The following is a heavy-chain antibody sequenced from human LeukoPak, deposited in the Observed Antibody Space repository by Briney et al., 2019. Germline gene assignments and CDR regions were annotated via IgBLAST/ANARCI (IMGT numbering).Heavy chain of an antibody. D-gene: IGHD3-10*01. Sequence: SETLSLTCTVSGGSISSYYWSWLRQPPGKGLEWIGYIYYSGSTNYNPSLKSRVTISVDTSKNQFSLKLSSVTAADTAVYYCARVKDYYGSGSYYNVPGLSDAFDIWGQGTMVTVSS. CDR2: IYYSGST. V-gene: IGHV4-59*01. CDR3: ARVKDYYGSGSYYNVPGLSDAFDI. J-gene: IGHJ3*02. CDR1: GGSISSYY.